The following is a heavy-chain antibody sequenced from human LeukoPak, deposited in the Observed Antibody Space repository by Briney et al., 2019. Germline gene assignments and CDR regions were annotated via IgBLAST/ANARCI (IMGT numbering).Heavy chain of an antibody. D-gene: IGHD6-13*01. V-gene: IGHV4-39*07. CDR2: IYYRGST. CDR1: RCSLSSSSYD. Sequence: SGTVSHTCTGSRCSLSSSSYDWGWLRQPPGRGVEGLGSIYYRGSTNYSPSLKSRVTISVDTSKNHFSLTLSSVTAADTAVYYCARGENGSGSLYSSSWYLRGFDNWFDPWGQGTLVTVSS. CDR3: ARGENGSGSLYSSSWYLRGFDNWFDP. J-gene: IGHJ5*02.